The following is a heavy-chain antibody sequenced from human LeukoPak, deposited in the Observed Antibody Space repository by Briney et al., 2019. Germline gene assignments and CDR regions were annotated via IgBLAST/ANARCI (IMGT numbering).Heavy chain of an antibody. V-gene: IGHV1-18*01. CDR2: ISVYNGNT. J-gene: IGHJ6*02. D-gene: IGHD5/OR15-5a*01. CDR1: GYTFTSYG. CDR3: ARDLQDKVWLGAVYYYYGMDV. Sequence: GASVKVSCKASGYTFTSYGISWVRQAPGQGLEWMGWISVYNGNTNYAQKLQGRVTMTTDTSTSTAYMELRSLRSDDTAVYYCARDLQDKVWLGAVYYYYGMDVWGQGTTVTVSS.